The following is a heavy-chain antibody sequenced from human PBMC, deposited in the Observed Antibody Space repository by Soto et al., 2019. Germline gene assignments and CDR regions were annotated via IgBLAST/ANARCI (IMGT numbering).Heavy chain of an antibody. CDR1: GGTFSTYP. V-gene: IGHV1-69*12. D-gene: IGHD4-4*01. CDR2: INPIFGTA. Sequence: QVQLVQSGAEVKKPGSSVKLSCKASGGTFSTYPISWVRQAPGQGLEWMGGINPIFGTANYAQKLQGRVTITADESTTTAYMQLSSLRSDDTAVYYCARLRASNYEAYQHWGQGTLVTVSS. CDR3: ARLRASNYEAYQH. J-gene: IGHJ1*01.